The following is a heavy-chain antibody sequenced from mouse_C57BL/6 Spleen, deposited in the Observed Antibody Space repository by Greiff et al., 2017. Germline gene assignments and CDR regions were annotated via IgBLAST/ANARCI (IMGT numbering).Heavy chain of an antibody. Sequence: DVQLVESGEGLVKPGGSLKLSCAASGFTFSSYAMSWVRQTPEQRLEWVAYISSGGDYIYYADTVKGRFTISRDTARNTLYLQMSSLKSEDTAMYYGTRDNYGSSPWYFDGWGTGTTGTVSS. CDR3: TRDNYGSSPWYFDG. V-gene: IGHV5-9-1*02. CDR2: ISSGGDYI. D-gene: IGHD1-1*01. J-gene: IGHJ1*03. CDR1: GFTFSSYA.